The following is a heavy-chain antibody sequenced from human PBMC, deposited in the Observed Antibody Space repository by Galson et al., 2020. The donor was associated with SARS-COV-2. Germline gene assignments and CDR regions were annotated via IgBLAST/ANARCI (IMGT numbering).Heavy chain of an antibody. CDR3: ARAGSLGGYYDSSGSYYRYWYFDL. CDR1: GGSISSGSYY. V-gene: IGHV4-61*02. CDR2: IYTSGST. Sequence: SETLSLTCTVSGGSISSGSYYWSWIRQPAGKGLEWIGRIYTSGSTNYNPSLKSRVTISVDTSKNQFSLKLSSVTAADTAVYYCARAGSLGGYYDSSGSYYRYWYFDLWGRGTLVTVSS. D-gene: IGHD3-22*01. J-gene: IGHJ2*01.